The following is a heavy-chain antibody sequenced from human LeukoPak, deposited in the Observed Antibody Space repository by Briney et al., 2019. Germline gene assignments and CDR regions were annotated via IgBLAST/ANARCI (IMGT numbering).Heavy chain of an antibody. Sequence: GGSLRLSCAASGFTFSRFWMSWVRQAPGKGLEWVSGINWNGGSTGYADSVKGRFTISRDNAKNSLYLQMNSLRAEDTAVYYCARYDSSGYYLDYWGQGTLVTVSS. D-gene: IGHD3-22*01. CDR1: GFTFSRFW. V-gene: IGHV3-20*04. CDR3: ARYDSSGYYLDY. CDR2: INWNGGST. J-gene: IGHJ4*02.